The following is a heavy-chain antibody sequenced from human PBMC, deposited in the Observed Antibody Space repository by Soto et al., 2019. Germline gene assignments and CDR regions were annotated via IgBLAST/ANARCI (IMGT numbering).Heavy chain of an antibody. CDR3: ARVLRGVIIGVVWFDP. D-gene: IGHD3-10*01. J-gene: IGHJ5*02. CDR1: GGSISSGGYY. CDR2: IYYRGST. V-gene: IGHV4-31*03. Sequence: SETLSLTCTVSGGSISSGGYYWSWIRQHPGKGLEWIGYIYYRGSTYYNPSLKSRVTISVDTSKNQFSLKLSSVTAADTAVYYCARVLRGVIIGVVWFDPWGQGTLVTVSS.